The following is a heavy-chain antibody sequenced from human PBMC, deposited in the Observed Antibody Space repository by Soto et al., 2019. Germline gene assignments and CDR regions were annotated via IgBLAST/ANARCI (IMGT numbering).Heavy chain of an antibody. CDR1: GHTFTTFL. CDR2: INPRSGGT. Sequence: QVQVEQSGAEVRKPGASVKLSCKASGHTFTTFLLHWVRQAPGQGLQWMGVINPRSGGTSYAQKFQRRATMSSDTSTQTVYMELSSLRSADTAVYYCASLVLPDASLWGQGALVTVSS. J-gene: IGHJ4*02. D-gene: IGHD2-15*01. V-gene: IGHV1-46*01. CDR3: ASLVLPDASL.